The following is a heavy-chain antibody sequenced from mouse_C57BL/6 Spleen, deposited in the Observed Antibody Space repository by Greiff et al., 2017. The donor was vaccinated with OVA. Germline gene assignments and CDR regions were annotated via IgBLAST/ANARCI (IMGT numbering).Heavy chain of an antibody. CDR2: IDPETGGT. Sequence: QVHVKQSGAELVRPGASVTLSCKASGYTFTDYEMHWVKQTPVHGLEWIGAIDPETGGTAYNQQFKGKAILTADKSSSTAYMELRSLTSEDSAVYYCRLTGTSYYAMDYWGQGTSVTVSS. CDR1: GYTFTDYE. D-gene: IGHD4-1*01. J-gene: IGHJ4*01. CDR3: RLTGTSYYAMDY. V-gene: IGHV1-15*01.